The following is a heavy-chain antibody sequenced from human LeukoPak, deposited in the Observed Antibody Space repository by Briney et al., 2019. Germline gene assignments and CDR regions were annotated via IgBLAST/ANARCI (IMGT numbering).Heavy chain of an antibody. V-gene: IGHV3-23*01. J-gene: IGHJ4*02. CDR3: AKPVCCSSSSRRVPGIYCFDY. Sequence: GGSLRLSCAASGFTFSSYAMTWVRQAPGKGLEWVSATSTSGGSTYYADSVKGRFTISRDNSENTLYLQMNNLRAEDTAVYYCAKPVCCSSSSRRVPGIYCFDYWGQGTLVTVSS. CDR2: TSTSGGST. CDR1: GFTFSSYA. D-gene: IGHD3-10*01.